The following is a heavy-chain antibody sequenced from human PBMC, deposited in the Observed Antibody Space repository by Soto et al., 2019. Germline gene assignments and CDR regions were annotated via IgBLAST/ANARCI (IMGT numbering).Heavy chain of an antibody. CDR3: ARVYYYGSGSYYPRGAFDI. J-gene: IGHJ3*02. CDR2: IYSGGST. CDR1: GFTVSSNY. V-gene: IGHV3-66*01. Sequence: GGSLRLSCAASGFTVSSNYMSWVRQAPGKGLEWVSVIYSGGSTYYADSVKGRFTISRDNSKNTLYLQMNSLRAEDTAVYYCARVYYYGSGSYYPRGAFDIWGQGTMVTVSS. D-gene: IGHD3-10*01.